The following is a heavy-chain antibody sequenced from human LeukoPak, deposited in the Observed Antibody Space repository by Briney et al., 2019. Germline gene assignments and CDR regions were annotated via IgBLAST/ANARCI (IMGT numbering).Heavy chain of an antibody. J-gene: IGHJ6*02. Sequence: PSETLSLTCAVYGGSFSGYYWSWIRQPPGKGLEWIGYIYYSGSTNYNPSLKSRVTISVDTSKNQFSLKLSSVTAADTAVYYCARSPYYYDSSGYYSNYYYGMDVWGQGTTVTVSS. D-gene: IGHD3-22*01. V-gene: IGHV4-59*01. CDR3: ARSPYYYDSSGYYSNYYYGMDV. CDR2: IYYSGST. CDR1: GGSFSGYY.